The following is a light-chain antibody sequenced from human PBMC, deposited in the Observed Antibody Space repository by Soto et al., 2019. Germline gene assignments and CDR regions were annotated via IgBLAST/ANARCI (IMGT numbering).Light chain of an antibody. J-gene: IGKJ5*01. Sequence: TXSXXXXSXXXXXXXTITCRASXXXXRWMAWYKQKPGKAPKLLIYKASSLESGVPSRFSGSGXGTXFTLTISSLQPDDFATYYCQQYNSYFITFGQGTRLEIK. CDR3: QQYNSYFIT. CDR2: KAS. CDR1: XXXXRW. V-gene: IGKV1-5*03.